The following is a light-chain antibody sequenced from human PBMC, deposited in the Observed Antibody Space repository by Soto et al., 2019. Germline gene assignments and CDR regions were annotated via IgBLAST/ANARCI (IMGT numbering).Light chain of an antibody. V-gene: IGKV1-27*01. CDR3: QKLNSAPLT. CDR1: QGIGYY. CDR2: DAS. J-gene: IGKJ3*01. Sequence: DIQMTQSPSSLSASVGDRVTITCRASQGIGYYLAWYQQKPGEVPKVLIYDASTLQSGVPPRFSGSTSGADFILTISNLQAEDVATYYCQKLNSAPLTFGPGTKVDIK.